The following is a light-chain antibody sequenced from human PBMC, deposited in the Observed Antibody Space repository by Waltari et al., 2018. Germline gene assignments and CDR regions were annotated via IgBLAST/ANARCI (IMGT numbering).Light chain of an antibody. Sequence: QSALTQPASVSGSPGQSTTIPCPGSSSHLGGYNYVSGYQQHPGKAPKLMTYHVSGRPSGVSNRFSGSKSGNAASLTISGLQAEDEADYYCISYTTSNTWVFGGGTKLTVL. J-gene: IGLJ3*02. CDR3: ISYTTSNTWV. V-gene: IGLV2-14*01. CDR2: HVS. CDR1: SSHLGGYNY.